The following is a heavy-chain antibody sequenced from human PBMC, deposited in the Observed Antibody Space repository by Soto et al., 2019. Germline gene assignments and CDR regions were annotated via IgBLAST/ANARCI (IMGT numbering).Heavy chain of an antibody. CDR3: ARTIGVVPAAINWSEWFDP. V-gene: IGHV1-69*01. Sequence: QVQLVQSGAEVKKPGSSVKVSCKASGGTFSSYAISWVRQAPGQGLEWMGGIFPIFGTANYAQKFQGRVTITADESTSTAYMELSSLRSEDTAVYYCARTIGVVPAAINWSEWFDPWGQGTLVTVSS. J-gene: IGHJ5*02. CDR2: IFPIFGTA. D-gene: IGHD2-2*01. CDR1: GGTFSSYA.